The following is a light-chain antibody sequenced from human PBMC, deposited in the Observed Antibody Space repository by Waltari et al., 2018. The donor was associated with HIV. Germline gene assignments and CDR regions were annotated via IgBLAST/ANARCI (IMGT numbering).Light chain of an antibody. CDR3: AAWDDSRNAHVV. CDR2: SSN. J-gene: IGLJ2*01. Sequence: QSVLTQPPSASGTPGPRVTISCSGSNSNMGSNSVNWYQQLPGTAPKLLIYSSNQRPLGVPDRFAGSKSGTSASLAISGLQSEDEADYYCAAWDDSRNAHVVFGGGTKLTVL. CDR1: NSNMGSNS. V-gene: IGLV1-44*01.